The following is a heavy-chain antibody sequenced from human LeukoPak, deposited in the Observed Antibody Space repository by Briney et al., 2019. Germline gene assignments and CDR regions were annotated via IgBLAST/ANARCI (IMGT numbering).Heavy chain of an antibody. CDR1: GDSISNDY. CDR2: SGST. D-gene: IGHD2-21*02. J-gene: IGHJ4*02. V-gene: IGHV4-59*01. Sequence: PSEPLSLTCTVSGDSISNDYWSWIRQPPGKGLEWIGYSGSTNYNPSLKSRVTISVDTAKNQFSLKLTSVTTADTAVYFCARAGDTVYYFDYWGQGTLVIVSA. CDR3: ARAGDTVYYFDY.